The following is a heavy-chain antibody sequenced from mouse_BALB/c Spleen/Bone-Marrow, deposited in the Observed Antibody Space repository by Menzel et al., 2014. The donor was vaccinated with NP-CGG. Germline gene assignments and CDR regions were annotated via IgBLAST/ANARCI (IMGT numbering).Heavy chain of an antibody. Sequence: VQLQQSGAELAKPGASVKMSCKASGYTFTNYWTHWVKQRPGQGLEWIGYINPSTGYTEYNQKFKDKATLTADKSSSTAYMQLSSLTSEDSAVYYCARIYYYGGDYWGQGTTLTVPS. V-gene: IGHV1-7*01. CDR2: INPSTGYT. CDR3: ARIYYYGGDY. CDR1: GYTFTNYW. D-gene: IGHD1-1*01. J-gene: IGHJ2*01.